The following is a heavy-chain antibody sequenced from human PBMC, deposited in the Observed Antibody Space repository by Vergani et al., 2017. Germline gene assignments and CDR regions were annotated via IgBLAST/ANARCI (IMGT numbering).Heavy chain of an antibody. CDR2: IYTSGST. CDR1: GGSISSGSYY. J-gene: IGHJ6*02. D-gene: IGHD2-15*01. Sequence: QVQLQESGPGLVKPSQTLSLTCTVSGGSISSGSYYWSWIRQPAGKGLEWIGRIYTSGSTNYNPSLKSRVTISVDTSKNQFSLKLSSVTAADTAVYYCARVGYCSGGSCRGYGMDVWGQGTTVTVSS. CDR3: ARVGYCSGGSCRGYGMDV. V-gene: IGHV4-61*02.